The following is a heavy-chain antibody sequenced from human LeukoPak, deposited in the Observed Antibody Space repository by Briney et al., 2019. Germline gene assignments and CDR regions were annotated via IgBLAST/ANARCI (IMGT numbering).Heavy chain of an antibody. CDR1: GDSLSSGTYY. Sequence: SETLSLTCIVSGDSLSSGTYYWSWLRQHPGKGLEWIGYIYHSGSTYYTPSPRSRVTMSVDTSKNQFSLKLSSVTAADTAVYYCARIEMTTRKIDYWGQGTLVTVSS. D-gene: IGHD5-24*01. J-gene: IGHJ4*02. V-gene: IGHV4-31*03. CDR2: IYHSGST. CDR3: ARIEMTTRKIDY.